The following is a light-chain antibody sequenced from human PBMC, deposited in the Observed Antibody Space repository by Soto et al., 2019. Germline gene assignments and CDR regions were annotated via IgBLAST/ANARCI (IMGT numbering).Light chain of an antibody. V-gene: IGKV3-11*01. Sequence: EIVLTQSPATLSLSPGERATLSSRASQSVTNYLAWYQQKAGQAPRLLIYETIHRATGIPARFSGSGSGTDFTLTISSLEPEDFAVYYCQHRSHWLITFGQGTRLEIK. CDR3: QHRSHWLIT. J-gene: IGKJ5*01. CDR2: ETI. CDR1: QSVTNY.